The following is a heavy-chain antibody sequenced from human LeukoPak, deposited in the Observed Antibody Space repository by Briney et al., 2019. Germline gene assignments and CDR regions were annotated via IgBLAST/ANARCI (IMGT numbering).Heavy chain of an antibody. CDR3: AGFTPAVDY. V-gene: IGHV4-38-2*01. D-gene: IGHD3-10*01. J-gene: IGHJ4*02. CDR1: GYSISSGHY. CDR2: IYHSGGT. Sequence: PSETLSLTCAVSGYSISSGHYWGWIRPPPGKGLEWIGSIYHSGGTYYNPSLTNRVTITADTSKNRFSLKMKSVTAAATAVYYCAGFTPAVDYCSQGTLVTVSS.